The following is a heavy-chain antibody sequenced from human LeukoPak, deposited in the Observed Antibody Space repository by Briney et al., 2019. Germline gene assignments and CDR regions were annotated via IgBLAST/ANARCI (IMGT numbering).Heavy chain of an antibody. J-gene: IGHJ4*02. D-gene: IGHD6-19*01. Sequence: GGSLRLSCSASGFTFSSSAMHWVRQSPGKGLEWVSYISSSGSTIYYADSVKGRFTISRDNAKNSLYLQMNSLRAEDTAVYYCARDSAVAGRDYWGQGTLVTVSS. V-gene: IGHV3-48*03. CDR1: GFTFSSSA. CDR2: ISSSGSTI. CDR3: ARDSAVAGRDY.